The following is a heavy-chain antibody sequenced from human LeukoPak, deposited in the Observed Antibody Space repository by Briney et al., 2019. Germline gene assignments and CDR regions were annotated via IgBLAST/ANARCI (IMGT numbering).Heavy chain of an antibody. J-gene: IGHJ4*02. D-gene: IGHD4-23*01. Sequence: PGGSLRLSCAASGFTVSNNYMSWVRQAPGKGLEWVSIIYSGGSTYYADSVKGRFIISRDNSKNTLYLQMNSLRAEDTAVYYCARDAVENSPHDYWGQGTLVTVSS. CDR2: IYSGGST. V-gene: IGHV3-66*01. CDR3: ARDAVENSPHDY. CDR1: GFTVSNNY.